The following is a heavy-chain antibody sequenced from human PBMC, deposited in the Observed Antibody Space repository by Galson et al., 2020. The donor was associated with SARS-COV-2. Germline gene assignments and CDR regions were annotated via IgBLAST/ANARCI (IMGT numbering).Heavy chain of an antibody. J-gene: IGHJ6*03. CDR3: ARDLVYYDFWSGNFDRYYYMDV. Sequence: SETLSLTCAVSGGSISSSNWWSWVRQPPGKGLEWIGEIYHSGSTNYNPSLKSRVTISVDKSKNQFSLKLSSVTAADTAVYYCARDLVYYDFWSGNFDRYYYMDVWGKGTTVTVSS. CDR2: IYHSGST. V-gene: IGHV4-4*02. CDR1: GGSISSSNW. D-gene: IGHD3-3*01.